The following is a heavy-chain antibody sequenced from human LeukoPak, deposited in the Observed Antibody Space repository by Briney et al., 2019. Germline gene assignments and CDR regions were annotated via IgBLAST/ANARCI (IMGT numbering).Heavy chain of an antibody. D-gene: IGHD3-22*01. CDR3: ARPGGRGGYGSYYTIDV. CDR2: ISSSSSYT. Sequence: GGSLRPSCAASGFTFSDYYMSWIRQAPGKGLEWVSYISSSSSYTNYADSVKGRFTVSRDNAKNSLYLQMNSLRAEDTAVYYCARPGGRGGYGSYYTIDVWAKGPQSPSL. J-gene: IGHJ6*02. V-gene: IGHV3-11*03. CDR1: GFTFSDYY.